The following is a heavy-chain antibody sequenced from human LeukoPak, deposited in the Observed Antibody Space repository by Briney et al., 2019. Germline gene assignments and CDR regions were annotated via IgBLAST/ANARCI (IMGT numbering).Heavy chain of an antibody. J-gene: IGHJ4*02. CDR2: IWYDGTNK. CDR3: ARVSESGNSDY. D-gene: IGHD4-23*01. Sequence: GGSLRLSCAASGFSFTSYGMHWVRQAPGKGXXXXAVIWYDGTNKHYADSVKGRYTISRDTSNNMLYLQMNSLRAEDTAVYYCARVSESGNSDYWGQGTLVTVSS. V-gene: IGHV3-33*01. CDR1: GFSFTSYG.